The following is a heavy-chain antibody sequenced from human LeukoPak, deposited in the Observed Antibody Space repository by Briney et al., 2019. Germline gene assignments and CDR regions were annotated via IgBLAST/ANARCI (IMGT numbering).Heavy chain of an antibody. CDR3: AREKSIAARHFDY. J-gene: IGHJ4*02. V-gene: IGHV1-2*02. CDR1: GYTFTGYY. CDR2: INPNSGGT. D-gene: IGHD6-6*01. Sequence: ASVKVSCKASGYTFTGYYMHWVRQAPGQGLEWMGWINPNSGGTNYAQKFQGRVTMTRDTSISTACMELSRLRSDDTAVYYCAREKSIAARHFDYWGQGTLVTVSS.